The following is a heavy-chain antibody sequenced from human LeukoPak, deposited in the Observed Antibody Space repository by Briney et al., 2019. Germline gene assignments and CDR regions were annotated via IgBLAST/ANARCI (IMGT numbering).Heavy chain of an antibody. D-gene: IGHD1-26*01. V-gene: IGHV3-33*08. CDR3: ARETTTLDY. Sequence: GGSLRLSCAVSGFTFSSYGMHWVRQARDKGLEWVAVIWYDGSNKFYADSVKGRFTISRDNSKNTLYLQMNSLRAEDTAVYYCARETTTLDYWGQGTLVTVSS. CDR2: IWYDGSNK. CDR1: GFTFSSYG. J-gene: IGHJ4*02.